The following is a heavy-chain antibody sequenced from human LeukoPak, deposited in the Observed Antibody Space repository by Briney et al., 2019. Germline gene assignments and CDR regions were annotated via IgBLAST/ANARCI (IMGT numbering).Heavy chain of an antibody. D-gene: IGHD3-10*01. CDR1: GGSISSSSYY. Sequence: PSETLSLTCTVSGGSISSSSYYWGWIRQPPGKGLEWIGSIYYSGSTYYNPSLKSRVTISVDTSKNQFSLKLSSVTAADTAVYYCAVRFGESVDYWGQGTLVTVSS. CDR3: AVRFGESVDY. J-gene: IGHJ4*02. V-gene: IGHV4-39*07. CDR2: IYYSGST.